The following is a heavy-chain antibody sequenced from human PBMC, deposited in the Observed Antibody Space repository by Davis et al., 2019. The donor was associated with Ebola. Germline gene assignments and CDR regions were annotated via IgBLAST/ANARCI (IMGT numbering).Heavy chain of an antibody. V-gene: IGHV4-59*12. CDR3: ARSVVVVPAAIVGYFYYYMDV. D-gene: IGHD2-2*01. Sequence: MPSETLSLTCTVSGGSISSYYWSWIRQPPGKGLEWIGYIYYSGSTNYNPSLKSRVTISVDTSKNQFSLKLSSVTAADTAVYYCARSVVVVPAAIVGYFYYYMDVWGKGTTVTVSS. J-gene: IGHJ6*03. CDR2: IYYSGST. CDR1: GGSISSYY.